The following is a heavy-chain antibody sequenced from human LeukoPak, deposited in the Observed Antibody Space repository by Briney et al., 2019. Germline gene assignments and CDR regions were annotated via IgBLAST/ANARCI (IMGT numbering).Heavy chain of an antibody. CDR1: EFSFDSST. D-gene: IGHD3-16*01. CDR3: VVGGAGGGYFPN. V-gene: IGHV3-7*01. Sequence: GGSLRLSCVASEFSFDSSTMSWVRQAAGKGLEWVAKIKEDGSDEKYVDSVKGRFTISRDNAKNSLYLQMDRLRPEDTAVYFCVVGGAGGGYFPNWGQGSLVIVSS. CDR2: IKEDGSDE. J-gene: IGHJ1*01.